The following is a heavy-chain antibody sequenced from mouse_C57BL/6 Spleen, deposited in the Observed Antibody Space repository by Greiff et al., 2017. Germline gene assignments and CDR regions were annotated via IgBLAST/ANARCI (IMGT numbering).Heavy chain of an antibody. CDR1: GFTFSDYG. CDR3: ARRAMDY. Sequence: DVKLVESGGGLVKPGGSLKLSCAASGFTFSDYGMHWVRQAPEKGLEWVAYISSGSSTIYYADTVKGRFTISRDNAKNTLFLQMTSLRSEDAAMYYCARRAMDYWGQGTSVTVSS. J-gene: IGHJ4*01. CDR2: ISSGSSTI. V-gene: IGHV5-17*01.